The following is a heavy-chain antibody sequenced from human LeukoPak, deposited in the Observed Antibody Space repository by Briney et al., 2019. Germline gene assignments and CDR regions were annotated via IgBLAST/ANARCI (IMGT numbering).Heavy chain of an antibody. J-gene: IGHJ4*02. CDR3: AKLASGSYTDY. CDR2: IGGGGGST. Sequence: HSGGSLRLSCAASGFTFNNYGMSWVRQAPGKGLECVSAIGGGGGSTYFADSVKGRFTISRDNSKNTLYLQMNSLRAEDTAVYSCAKLASGSYTDYWGQGTLVTVSS. CDR1: GFTFNNYG. D-gene: IGHD3-10*01. V-gene: IGHV3-23*01.